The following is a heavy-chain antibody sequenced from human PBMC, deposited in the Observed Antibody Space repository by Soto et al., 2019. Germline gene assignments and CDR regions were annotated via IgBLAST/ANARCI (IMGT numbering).Heavy chain of an antibody. CDR1: GFTFSTYA. V-gene: IGHV3-23*01. J-gene: IGHJ4*02. CDR2: ISGSGGNT. Sequence: GGSLRLSCAASGFTFSTYAMSWVRQAPGKGLEWVSAISGSGGNTNYADSVKGRFTISRDNSKNTVYLQMNSLRAEDTAVYYCAKEGPITHYYFDYWGQGTLVTVSS. CDR3: AKEGPITHYYFDY. D-gene: IGHD1-20*01.